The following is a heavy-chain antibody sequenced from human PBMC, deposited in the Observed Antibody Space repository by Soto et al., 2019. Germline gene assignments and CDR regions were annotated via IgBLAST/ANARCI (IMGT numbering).Heavy chain of an antibody. CDR2: INHSGST. D-gene: IGHD3-10*01. Sequence: SETLSLTCAVYGGSFSGYYWSWIHQPPGKGLEWIGEINHSGSTNYNPSLKSRVTISVDTSKNQFSLKLSSVTAADTAVYYCARGIRTRRIYYYYYGMDVWGQGTTVTVSS. CDR1: GGSFSGYY. CDR3: ARGIRTRRIYYYYYGMDV. V-gene: IGHV4-34*01. J-gene: IGHJ6*02.